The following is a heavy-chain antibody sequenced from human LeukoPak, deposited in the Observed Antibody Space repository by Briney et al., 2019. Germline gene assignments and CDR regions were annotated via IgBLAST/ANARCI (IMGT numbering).Heavy chain of an antibody. Sequence: GGSLRLSCAASGFTFSSYWMSWVRQAPGKGLEWVGRIASAAHGGTTDYAAPVKGRFTISRDDSKNTLYLQMNSLKTDDTAVYSCSEGLDYWGQGTLVTVSS. J-gene: IGHJ4*02. CDR2: IASAAHGGTT. CDR3: SEGLDY. V-gene: IGHV3-15*04. CDR1: GFTFSSYW.